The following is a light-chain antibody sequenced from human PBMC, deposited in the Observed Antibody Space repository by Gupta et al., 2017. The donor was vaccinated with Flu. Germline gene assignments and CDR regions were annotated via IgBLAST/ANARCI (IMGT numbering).Light chain of an antibody. CDR1: QDISNY. CDR2: DAS. V-gene: IGKV1-33*01. J-gene: IGKJ3*01. Sequence: DRVTITCQASQDISNYLNWYQQKPGKAPKLLIYDASNLETGVPSRFSGSGSGTDFTFTISSLQPEDIATYYCQQYDIVPIFTFGPGTRVEIK. CDR3: QQYDIVPIFT.